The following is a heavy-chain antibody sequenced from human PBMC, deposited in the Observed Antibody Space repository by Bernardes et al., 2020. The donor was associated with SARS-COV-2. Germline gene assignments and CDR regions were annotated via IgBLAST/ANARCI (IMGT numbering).Heavy chain of an antibody. D-gene: IGHD3-3*01. J-gene: IGHJ6*03. Sequence: SETLSLTCTVSGGSISSYYWSWIRQPPGKGLEWIGYIYYSGSTNYNPSLKSRVTISVDTSKNQFSLKLSSVTAADTAVYYCARERTDDFWSGYIPNYYYYYYMDVWGKGTTVTVSS. CDR1: GGSISSYY. CDR2: IYYSGST. CDR3: ARERTDDFWSGYIPNYYYYYYMDV. V-gene: IGHV4-59*01.